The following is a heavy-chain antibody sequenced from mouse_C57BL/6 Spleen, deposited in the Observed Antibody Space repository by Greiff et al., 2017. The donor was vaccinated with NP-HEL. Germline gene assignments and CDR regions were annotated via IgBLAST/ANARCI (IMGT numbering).Heavy chain of an antibody. D-gene: IGHD1-1*01. CDR2: ISSGSSTI. J-gene: IGHJ2*01. CDR3: ARMGYGSSLDY. Sequence: EVKLVESGGGLVKPGGSLKLSCAASRFTFSDYGMHWVRQAPEKGLEWVAYISSGSSTIYYADTVKGRFTISRDNAKNTLFLQLTSLRSEDTAMYYCARMGYGSSLDYWGQGTTLTVSS. V-gene: IGHV5-17*01. CDR1: RFTFSDYG.